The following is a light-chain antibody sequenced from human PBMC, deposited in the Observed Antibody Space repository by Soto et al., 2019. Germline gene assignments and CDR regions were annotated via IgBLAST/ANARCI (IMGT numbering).Light chain of an antibody. V-gene: IGKV1-5*03. CDR3: QQYVTAFRS. CDR1: QSIRSW. CDR2: KAS. J-gene: IGKJ1*01. Sequence: TRCASVGDRVTITYRASQSIRSWLAWDQQKPGTAPKLLIYKASSLQSGVPSRFSGSGSGTEFTLTISSLQPDDVATYYCQQYVTAFRSFGQGTKVDIK.